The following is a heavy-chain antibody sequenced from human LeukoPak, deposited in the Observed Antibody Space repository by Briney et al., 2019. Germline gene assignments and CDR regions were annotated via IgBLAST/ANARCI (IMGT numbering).Heavy chain of an antibody. CDR1: GGSISSYY. Sequence: PSETLSLTCTVSGGSISSYYWSWIRQPAGKGLEWIGRIYTSGSTNYNPSLKSRVTMSVDTSKNQFSLKLNSVTAADTAVYYCARVVSDGSGSYYPDYWGQGTLVTVSS. CDR3: ARVVSDGSGSYYPDY. CDR2: IYTSGST. V-gene: IGHV4-4*07. D-gene: IGHD3-10*01. J-gene: IGHJ4*02.